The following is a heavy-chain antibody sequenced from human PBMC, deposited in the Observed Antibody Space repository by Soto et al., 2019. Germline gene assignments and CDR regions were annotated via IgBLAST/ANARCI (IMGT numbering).Heavy chain of an antibody. CDR2: NYYSGST. V-gene: IGHV4-30-4*01. CDR1: SGSISSGDYY. J-gene: IGHJ5*01. CDR3: ARERVPSYIHHTWFDS. Sequence: LSLTCTGSSGSISSGDYYWSRLRQSPGKGLEWIGYNYYSGSTYYNPTLKSPVTISIDTSKNQFSLKLSSVTAADTAVYYCARERVPSYIHHTWFDSWGQGTLVTVSS. D-gene: IGHD3-10*01.